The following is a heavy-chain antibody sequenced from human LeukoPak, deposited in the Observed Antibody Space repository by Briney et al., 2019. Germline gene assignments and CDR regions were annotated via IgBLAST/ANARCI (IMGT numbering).Heavy chain of an antibody. Sequence: GASVKVSCKASGYNFTSYYMHWVRQAPGHGLEWMGIINPSGGSTSYALKFQGRVTITRDTSTSTVYMELSSLRSEDTAVYYCARGRYQLLYGTTFDYWGQGTLVTVSS. J-gene: IGHJ4*02. CDR1: GYNFTSYY. CDR3: ARGRYQLLYGTTFDY. CDR2: INPSGGST. D-gene: IGHD2-2*02. V-gene: IGHV1-46*01.